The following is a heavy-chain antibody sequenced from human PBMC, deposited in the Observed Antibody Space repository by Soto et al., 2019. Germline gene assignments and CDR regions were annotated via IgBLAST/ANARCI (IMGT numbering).Heavy chain of an antibody. CDR3: ARYYSAGGGYSNWFDP. V-gene: IGHV4-30-4*01. CDR1: GASVSSGNYY. CDR2: SYHIGST. Sequence: SETLSLTCTVSGASVSSGNYYWSWIRQPPGKGLEWIGYSYHIGSTFYNPSLESRVTISVDTSKNQFSLKLSSMTAADTALYYCARYYSAGGGYSNWFDPWGQGTLVTVSS. D-gene: IGHD3-22*01. J-gene: IGHJ5*02.